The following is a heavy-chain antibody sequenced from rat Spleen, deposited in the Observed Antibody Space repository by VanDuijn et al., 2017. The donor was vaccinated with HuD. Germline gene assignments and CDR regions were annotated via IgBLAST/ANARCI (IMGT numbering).Heavy chain of an antibody. CDR1: GFTFSDYY. CDR2: ISYDGRRT. Sequence: EVQLVESDGGLVQPGRSLKLSCAASGFTFSDYYMAWVRQAPTKGLEWVATISYDGRRTYYRDPEKGRFTISRDNAKSTLYLQMDSLRSEDTATYYCTRLYYSNWFAYWGQGTLVTVSP. J-gene: IGHJ3*01. V-gene: IGHV5-29*01. CDR3: TRLYYSNWFAY. D-gene: IGHD1-1*01.